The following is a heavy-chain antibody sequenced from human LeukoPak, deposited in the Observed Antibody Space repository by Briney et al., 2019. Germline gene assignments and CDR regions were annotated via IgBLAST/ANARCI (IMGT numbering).Heavy chain of an antibody. CDR2: INPKSGGT. V-gene: IGHV1-2*02. J-gene: IGHJ4*02. D-gene: IGHD3-22*01. CDR1: GYTFTGYC. Sequence: ASVKVSCKASGYTFTGYCMNWVRQAPGQGLEWMGWINPKSGGTNYEQKFQGRVTMTRDTSISTAYMELGSLRSDDTAMYYCARQIRDYYASSGYYNLGYWGQGTLVTVSS. CDR3: ARQIRDYYASSGYYNLGY.